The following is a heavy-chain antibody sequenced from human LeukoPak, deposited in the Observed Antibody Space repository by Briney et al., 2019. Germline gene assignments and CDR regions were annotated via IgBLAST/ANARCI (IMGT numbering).Heavy chain of an antibody. Sequence: PGGSLRLSCTASGFTFGDYAMSWVRQAPGKGLEWVSSISSSSSYIYYADSVKGRFTISRDNAKNSLYLQMNSLRAEDTAVYYCAREWHIVVVPAADRSHYYYMDVWGKGTTVTISS. J-gene: IGHJ6*03. CDR3: AREWHIVVVPAADRSHYYYMDV. CDR2: ISSSSSYI. V-gene: IGHV3-21*01. D-gene: IGHD2-2*01. CDR1: GFTFGDYA.